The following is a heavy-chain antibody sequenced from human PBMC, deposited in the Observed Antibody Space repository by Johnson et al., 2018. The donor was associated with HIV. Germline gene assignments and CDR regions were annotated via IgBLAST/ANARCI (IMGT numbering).Heavy chain of an antibody. J-gene: IGHJ3*02. CDR2: IISDVSSA. CDR3: TTGAFHAYDM. Sequence: VQLVESGGGLVQPGGSLRLSCAASGFTFSPYWMHWVRQAPGQGLVWVSRIISDVSSAIYTDSVTGRFTISRDNTKNTLYLQMNSLRAEDTAVYYCTTGAFHAYDMWGQGRMVTVSS. D-gene: IGHD2/OR15-2a*01. V-gene: IGHV3-74*02. CDR1: GFTFSPYW.